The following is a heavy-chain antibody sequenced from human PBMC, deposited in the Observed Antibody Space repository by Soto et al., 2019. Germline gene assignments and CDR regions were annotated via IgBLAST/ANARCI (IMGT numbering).Heavy chain of an antibody. CDR3: ARDSGTWIQ. V-gene: IGHV3-21*01. J-gene: IGHJ4*02. CDR2: ISSSSSYI. D-gene: IGHD5-18*01. Sequence: EVQLVGLGEGLVKPGGSLRLSCAASGFTFSSYSMNWARQAPGKGLEWVSSISSSSSYIYYADSVKARFTISRDNAKNSLYLQMNSLRAEDTAVYYCARDSGTWIQWGQGTLVTVSS. CDR1: GFTFSSYS.